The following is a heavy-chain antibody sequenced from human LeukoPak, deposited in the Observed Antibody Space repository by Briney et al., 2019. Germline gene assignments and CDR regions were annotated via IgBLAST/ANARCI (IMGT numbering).Heavy chain of an antibody. CDR3: ARDFLLRYFDLGTSRYGYYYMDV. CDR1: GYTFTGYY. V-gene: IGHV1-2*02. J-gene: IGHJ6*03. CDR2: INPNSGGT. D-gene: IGHD3-9*01. Sequence: GASVKVSCKASGYTFTGYYMHWVRQAPGQGLEWMGWINPNSGGTNYAQKFQGRVTMTRDTSISTAYMELSRLRSDDTAVYYCARDFLLRYFDLGTSRYGYYYMDVWGKGTTVTVSS.